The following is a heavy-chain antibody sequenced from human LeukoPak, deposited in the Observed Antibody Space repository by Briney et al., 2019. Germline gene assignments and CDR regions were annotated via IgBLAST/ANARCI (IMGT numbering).Heavy chain of an antibody. V-gene: IGHV4-39*01. CDR2: IHYSGST. CDR3: ARDYGGNSGGYYYGMDV. Sequence: SETLSLTCTVSGGSISSSNYYWGWIRQPPGEGLEWIGSIHYSGSTYYNPSLESRVTISVDTSKNQFSLRLSSVTAADTAVYYCARDYGGNSGGYYYGMDVWGQGTTVTVSS. D-gene: IGHD4-23*01. J-gene: IGHJ6*02. CDR1: GGSISSSNYY.